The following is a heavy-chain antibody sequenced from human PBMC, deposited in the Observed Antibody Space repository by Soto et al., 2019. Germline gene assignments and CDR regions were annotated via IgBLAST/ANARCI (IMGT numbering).Heavy chain of an antibody. CDR2: IWYDGSNK. CDR3: ATSFRYFDN. J-gene: IGHJ4*02. V-gene: IGHV3-33*01. Sequence: GGSLRLSCAASGFTFSSSGMHWVRQAPGKGLEWVAVIWYDGSNKYYADSVKGRFTISRDNLKNTVNLQMNGLGVEDTAIYYCATSFRYFDNWGQGTRVTVSS. CDR1: GFTFSSSG.